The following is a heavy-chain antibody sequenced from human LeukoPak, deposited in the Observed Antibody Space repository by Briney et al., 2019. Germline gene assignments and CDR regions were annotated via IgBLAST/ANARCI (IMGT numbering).Heavy chain of an antibody. Sequence: HPGGSLRLSCAASGFTFSSYGMHWVRQAPGKGLEGVAFIQYDGSNKYYADSERRFIIISRYYYNTRLYVQRNIVRGENTAVYYCAKDLHPPRRGRPAAMLPFDYWGQGTLVTVSS. CDR1: GFTFSSYG. CDR2: IQYDGSNK. CDR3: AKDLHPPRRGRPAAMLPFDY. J-gene: IGHJ4*02. V-gene: IGHV3-30*02. D-gene: IGHD2-2*01.